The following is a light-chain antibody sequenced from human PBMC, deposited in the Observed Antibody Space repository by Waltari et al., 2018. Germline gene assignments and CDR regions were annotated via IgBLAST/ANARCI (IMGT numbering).Light chain of an antibody. V-gene: IGLV2-14*02. CDR2: DAI. J-gene: IGLJ1*01. CDR3: SSYTSTRVFYV. Sequence: QSALTQPASVAGSPGQSITISCTGSNSDVGSFNLVSWYQQHPGNAPKLIIYDAIHRPTRVSTRFSGAKSANTASLTMSRLQADDEADYYCSSYTSTRVFYVFGTGTTVIVL. CDR1: NSDVGSFNL.